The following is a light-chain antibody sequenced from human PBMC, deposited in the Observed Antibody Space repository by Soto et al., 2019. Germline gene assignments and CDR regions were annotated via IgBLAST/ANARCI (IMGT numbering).Light chain of an antibody. Sequence: DIQMTQSPSTLSASVGDRVTITCRASQSISSWLAWYQQKPGKAPKLLIYKASSLESGVPSRFSGSGSGTEFTLTISSLQPDDFATYCCQQYNSYSRTWTFGQGTKVEIK. V-gene: IGKV1-5*03. J-gene: IGKJ1*01. CDR1: QSISSW. CDR2: KAS. CDR3: QQYNSYSRTWT.